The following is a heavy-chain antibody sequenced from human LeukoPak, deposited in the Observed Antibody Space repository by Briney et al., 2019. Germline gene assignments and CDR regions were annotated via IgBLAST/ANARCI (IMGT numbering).Heavy chain of an antibody. CDR1: GFTFSDSA. V-gene: IGHV3-73*01. D-gene: IGHD3-22*01. J-gene: IGHJ4*02. Sequence: PGGSLRLSCAPSGFTFSDSAVHWVPQASGKGLEWIGRIRSKTNSYATAYAASVKGRFTISRDESKNTAYLLMNSLKTEDTAVYYCTRIYYDSSDYPDPFDYWGQGTLVTVSS. CDR2: IRSKTNSYAT. CDR3: TRIYYDSSDYPDPFDY.